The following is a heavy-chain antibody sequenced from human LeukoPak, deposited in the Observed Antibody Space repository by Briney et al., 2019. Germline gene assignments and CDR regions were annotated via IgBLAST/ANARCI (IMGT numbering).Heavy chain of an antibody. CDR1: GFSFSSYW. J-gene: IGHJ5*02. CDR2: IKQDGSEK. CDR3: ARWDGGYEGAEWFDP. V-gene: IGHV3-7*01. D-gene: IGHD5-12*01. Sequence: GGSLRLSCAASGFSFSSYWMSWVRQAPGKGLEWVANIKQDGSEKYYVDSVKGRFTISRDNAKNSLYLQMNSLRAEDTAVYYCARWDGGYEGAEWFDPWGQGTLVTVSS.